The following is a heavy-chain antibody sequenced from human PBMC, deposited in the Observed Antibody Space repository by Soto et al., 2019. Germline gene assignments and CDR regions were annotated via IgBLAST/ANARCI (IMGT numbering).Heavy chain of an antibody. J-gene: IGHJ1*01. D-gene: IGHD2-8*01. Sequence: QVQLQQWGAGLLKPSETLSLNCAVTGGSLSGYYWSWIRQPPGKGLEWIGEVKDRGHTNYSPSLRGRVTISSDTSNNQFSLRLNSVTAADTGVYYCARGQEGVVCTNWDKDSLVTVSS. CDR1: GGSLSGYY. CDR3: ARGQEGVVCTN. CDR2: VKDRGHT. V-gene: IGHV4-34*01.